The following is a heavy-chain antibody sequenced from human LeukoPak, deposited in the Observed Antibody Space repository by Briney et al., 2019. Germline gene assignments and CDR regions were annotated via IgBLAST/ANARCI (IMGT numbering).Heavy chain of an antibody. CDR1: GYTFTSYG. Sequence: ASVKVSCKASGYTFTSYGISWVRQAPGQGLEWMGGIIPIFGTVNYAQKFQGRVSIIADESTSTAYMELSSLRSEDTAVYYCARNRPDYGSGSYYYGMDVWGKGTTVTVSS. D-gene: IGHD3-10*01. CDR2: IIPIFGTV. J-gene: IGHJ6*04. V-gene: IGHV1-69*13. CDR3: ARNRPDYGSGSYYYGMDV.